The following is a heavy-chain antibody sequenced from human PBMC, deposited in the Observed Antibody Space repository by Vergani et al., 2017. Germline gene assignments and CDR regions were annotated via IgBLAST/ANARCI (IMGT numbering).Heavy chain of an antibody. J-gene: IGHJ4*02. CDR1: GDSISYWC. V-gene: IGHV4-4*07. Sequence: QLQESGPGLVKPSETLSLTCIVSGDSISYWCWSWLRQPAGKGLEWIGRLCPSGSTNYKPSLKSRVTMSIDTSKNQFSLKLNSVTVADTAVYYCARGSRAAGYSGPDSWGQGTRVTVSS. D-gene: IGHD6-13*01. CDR2: LCPSGST. CDR3: ARGSRAAGYSGPDS.